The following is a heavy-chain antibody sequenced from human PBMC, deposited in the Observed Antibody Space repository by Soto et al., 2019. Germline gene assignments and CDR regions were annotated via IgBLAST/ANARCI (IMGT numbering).Heavy chain of an antibody. CDR2: FNPMSGST. J-gene: IGHJ4*02. D-gene: IGHD6-13*01. V-gene: IGHV1-46*04. CDR1: GYIFINYY. Sequence: QVQLVQSGAEVKKPGASVKISCKTSGYIFINYYIHWVRQAPGQGLEWVALFNPMSGSTNYAQKWQGKAPVTSTTPTSKVYMELGSLIPEDTPVYSCAGDLAAANYWGQRTRVPVSS. CDR3: AGDLAAANY.